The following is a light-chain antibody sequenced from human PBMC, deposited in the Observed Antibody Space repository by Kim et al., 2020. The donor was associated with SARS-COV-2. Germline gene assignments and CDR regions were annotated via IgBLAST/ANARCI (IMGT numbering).Light chain of an antibody. CDR2: AAS. CDR3: QQYYSYST. CDR1: QSISSR. Sequence: SAAIGDRVTIPCRASQSISSRLAWYQQKLGAAPKLLIYAASNLEAGVPSRFSGSGSGTEFTLTISSLQPDDFATYYCQQYYSYSTFGQGTKVDIK. J-gene: IGKJ1*01. V-gene: IGKV1-5*03.